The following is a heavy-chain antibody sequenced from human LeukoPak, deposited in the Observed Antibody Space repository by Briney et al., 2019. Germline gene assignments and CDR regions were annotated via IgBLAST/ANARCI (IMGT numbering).Heavy chain of an antibody. CDR2: INPNSGGT. CDR3: ARDRPLDADDYYGFYYFDY. D-gene: IGHD3-10*01. CDR1: GYTFTGYY. Sequence: GASVKVSCKASGYTFTGYYMHWVRQAPGQGLEWMGWINPNSGGTNHAQKFQGRVTMTRDTSISTAYMELSRLRSDDTAVYYCARDRPLDADDYYGFYYFDYRGQGTLVTVSS. J-gene: IGHJ4*02. V-gene: IGHV1-2*02.